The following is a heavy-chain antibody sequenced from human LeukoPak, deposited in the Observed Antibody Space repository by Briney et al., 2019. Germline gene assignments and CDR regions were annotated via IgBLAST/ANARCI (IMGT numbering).Heavy chain of an antibody. V-gene: IGHV4-31*03. CDR3: AREGNGDFAR. Sequence: SETLSLTCTVSGGSISSGGYYWSWIRQHPGKGLEWIGYIYYSGSTYYNPSLKSRVTISVDTSKNQFSLKLSSVTAADTAVYYCAREGNGDFARWGQGTLVTVSS. D-gene: IGHD4-17*01. CDR1: GGSISSGGYY. CDR2: IYYSGST. J-gene: IGHJ5*02.